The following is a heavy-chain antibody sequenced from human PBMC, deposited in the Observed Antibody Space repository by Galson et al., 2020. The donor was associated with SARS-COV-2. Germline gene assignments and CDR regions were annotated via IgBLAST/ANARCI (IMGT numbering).Heavy chain of an antibody. D-gene: IGHD6-13*01. CDR3: ARGEIAAAGTPDWFDP. CDR2: IYHSGST. J-gene: IGHJ5*02. V-gene: IGHV4-38-2*02. Sequence: SETLSLTCTVSGYSISSGYYWGWIRQPPGKGLEWIGSIYHSGSTYYNPSLKSRVTISVDTSKNQFSLKLSSVTAADTAVYYCARGEIAAAGTPDWFDPWGQGTLVTVSS. CDR1: GYSISSGYY.